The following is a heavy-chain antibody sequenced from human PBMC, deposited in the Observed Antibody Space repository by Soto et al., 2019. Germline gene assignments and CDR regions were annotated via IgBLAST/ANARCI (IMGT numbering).Heavy chain of an antibody. V-gene: IGHV3-33*03. CDR2: IWYDGSKK. CDR3: VSGPGWLQLGY. D-gene: IGHD5-12*01. J-gene: IGHJ4*02. CDR1: GFSFSSYG. Sequence: VQLVESGGGVVQPGRSLRLSCAASGFSFSSYGMHWVRQAPGKGLEWVAVIWYDGSKKYYADSVKGRFTISRDNSKNTLYLQMNSLRAEDTAVYYCVSGPGWLQLGYWGQGTLVTVSS.